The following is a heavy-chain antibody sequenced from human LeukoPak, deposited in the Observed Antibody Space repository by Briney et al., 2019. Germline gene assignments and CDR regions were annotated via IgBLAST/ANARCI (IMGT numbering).Heavy chain of an antibody. D-gene: IGHD6-6*01. CDR3: ARGSSSYYFDY. CDR2: IYTGGTT. CDR1: GFTVTSNH. J-gene: IGHJ4*02. V-gene: IGHV3-66*01. Sequence: PGGSLRLSCAASGFTVTSNHMNWVRQAPGKGLEWVSIIYTGGTTHYADSLKDRFTISRDDSINTLYLQMNSLRAEDTAVYYCARGSSSYYFDYWGQGTLVTVSS.